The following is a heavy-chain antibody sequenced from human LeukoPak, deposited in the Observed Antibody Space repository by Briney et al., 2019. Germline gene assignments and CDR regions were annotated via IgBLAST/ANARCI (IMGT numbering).Heavy chain of an antibody. D-gene: IGHD2-2*01. Sequence: GGLLRLSCAASGLTLNTYGIQWRRQAPGKGLEWGAFVRYDGSHEFSADSVKGRITISRDTSKNTLYLQMNSLRPEDTAVYYCAKDRSSVSTNYYYYYYMDVWGRGTTVTVSS. CDR3: AKDRSSVSTNYYYYYYMDV. V-gene: IGHV3-30*02. CDR2: VRYDGSHE. J-gene: IGHJ6*03. CDR1: GLTLNTYG.